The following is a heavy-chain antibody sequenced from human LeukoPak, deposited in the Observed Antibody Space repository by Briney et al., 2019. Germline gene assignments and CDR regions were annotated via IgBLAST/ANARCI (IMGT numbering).Heavy chain of an antibody. CDR1: GFTFSSYA. D-gene: IGHD3-10*01. CDR3: ARDLKTYHYGSGSYRPFDY. CDR2: ISYAGSNK. J-gene: IGHJ4*02. V-gene: IGHV3-30-3*01. Sequence: GGSLRLSCAASGFTFSSYAMHWVRQAPGKGLEWVAVISYAGSNKYYADSVKGRFTISRDNVKNSLYLQMNSLRAEDTAVYYCARDLKTYHYGSGSYRPFDYWGQGTLVTVSS.